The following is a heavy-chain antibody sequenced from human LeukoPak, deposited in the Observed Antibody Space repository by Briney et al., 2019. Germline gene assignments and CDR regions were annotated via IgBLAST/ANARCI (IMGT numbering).Heavy chain of an antibody. Sequence: GGSLRLSCAASGFTFSYYDMSWVRQAPGKGLEWVSAISGSGGSTYYADSVKGRFAISRDNSKNTLYLQMNSLRAEDTAVYYCAKDPYSGSYYDYWGQGTLVTVSS. J-gene: IGHJ4*02. CDR2: ISGSGGST. D-gene: IGHD1-26*01. CDR1: GFTFSYYD. V-gene: IGHV3-23*01. CDR3: AKDPYSGSYYDY.